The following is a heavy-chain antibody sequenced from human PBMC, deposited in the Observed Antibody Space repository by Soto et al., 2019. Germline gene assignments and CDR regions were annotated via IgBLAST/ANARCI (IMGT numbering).Heavy chain of an antibody. CDR3: ARGSTRFLEWSHGWFDP. CDR2: ISAYNGNT. V-gene: IGHV1-18*01. CDR1: GYTFTSHG. J-gene: IGHJ5*02. Sequence: ASVKVSCKASGYTFTSHGVSRVRQAPGQGLEWMGWISAYNGNTNYAQKLQGRVTMTTDTSTSTAYMELRSLRSDDTAVYYCARGSTRFLEWSHGWFDPWGQGTLVSVS. D-gene: IGHD3-3*01.